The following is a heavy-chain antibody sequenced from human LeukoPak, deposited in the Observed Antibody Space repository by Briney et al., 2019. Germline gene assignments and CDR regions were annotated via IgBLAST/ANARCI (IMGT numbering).Heavy chain of an antibody. J-gene: IGHJ6*02. CDR1: GFIFSDYV. V-gene: IGHV3-7*01. CDR2: IKQDGSEK. D-gene: IGHD6-19*01. CDR3: ARDTSPQWPLSYYYYGMDV. Sequence: SGGSLRLSCAGSGFIFSDYVMSWVRQAPGKGLEWVANIKQDGSEKYYVDSVKGRFTISRDNAKNSLYLQMNSLRAEDTAVYYCARDTSPQWPLSYYYYGMDVWGQGTTVTVSS.